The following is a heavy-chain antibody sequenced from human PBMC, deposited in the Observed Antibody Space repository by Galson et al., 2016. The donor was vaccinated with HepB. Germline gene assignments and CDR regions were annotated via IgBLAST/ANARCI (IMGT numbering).Heavy chain of an antibody. D-gene: IGHD3/OR15-3a*01. V-gene: IGHV3-11*01. J-gene: IGHJ4*02. Sequence: SLRLSCAASGFTFNEYYMSWIRQAPGKGLGWISYISGRGRTIDYASSVNGRFTISRDNADNALSLEMNSLRAEDTAVYYCARDLGLFDFWTGYPDYWGQGILVTVSS. CDR2: ISGRGRTI. CDR3: ARDLGLFDFWTGYPDY. CDR1: GFTFNEYY.